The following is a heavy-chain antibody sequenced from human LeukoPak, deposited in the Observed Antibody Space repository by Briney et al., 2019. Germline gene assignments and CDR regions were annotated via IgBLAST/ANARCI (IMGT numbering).Heavy chain of an antibody. CDR3: AKDGRIIVYYFDY. V-gene: IGHV4-30-2*01. D-gene: IGHD2-8*01. Sequence: QPSQTLSLTCTVSGGSISSGGYYWSWIRQPPGKGLEWIGYIYHSGSTYYNPSLKSRVTISVDRSKNQFSLKLSSVTAADTAVYYCAKDGRIIVYYFDYWGQGTLVTVSS. CDR2: IYHSGST. CDR1: GGSISSGGYY. J-gene: IGHJ4*02.